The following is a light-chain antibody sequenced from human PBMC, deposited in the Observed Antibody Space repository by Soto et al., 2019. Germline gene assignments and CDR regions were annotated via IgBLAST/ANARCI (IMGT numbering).Light chain of an antibody. CDR2: GAS. J-gene: IGKJ3*01. Sequence: EIVMTQSPATLSVSPGERATLSYRASQSISSNLAWYQQKPGQAPRLLIYGASTRATGIPATFSGSGSGTEFTLSISSPQSEDFAVYYCQQYNNWPFTFGPGTKVDIK. CDR3: QQYNNWPFT. V-gene: IGKV3-15*01. CDR1: QSISSN.